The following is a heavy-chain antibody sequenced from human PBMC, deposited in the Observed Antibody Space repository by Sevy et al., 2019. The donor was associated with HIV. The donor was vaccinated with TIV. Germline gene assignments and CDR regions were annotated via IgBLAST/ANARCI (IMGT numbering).Heavy chain of an antibody. J-gene: IGHJ3*02. CDR2: IKQDGSEK. Sequence: GGSLRLSCAASGFTFSSYWMSWVRQAPGKGLEWVANIKQDGSEKYYVDSVKGRFTISRDNAKNSLYLQMNSLRAEDTAVYYCARGDYDFWSIGDAFDIWGQGTMVTVSS. D-gene: IGHD3-3*01. V-gene: IGHV3-7*03. CDR3: ARGDYDFWSIGDAFDI. CDR1: GFTFSSYW.